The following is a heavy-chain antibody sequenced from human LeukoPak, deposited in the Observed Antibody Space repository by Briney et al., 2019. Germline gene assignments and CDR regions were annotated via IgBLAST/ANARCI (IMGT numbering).Heavy chain of an antibody. V-gene: IGHV1-24*01. J-gene: IGHJ4*02. CDR1: GYTLTELS. D-gene: IGHD6-19*01. CDR2: FDPEDGET. Sequence: GASVKVSCKVSGYTLTELSMHWVRQAPGKGLEWMGGFDPEDGETIYAQKFQGRVTMTEDTSTDTAYMELSRLTSDDTAVYYCARSRGWPKYFFDYWGQGTLVTVSS. CDR3: ARSRGWPKYFFDY.